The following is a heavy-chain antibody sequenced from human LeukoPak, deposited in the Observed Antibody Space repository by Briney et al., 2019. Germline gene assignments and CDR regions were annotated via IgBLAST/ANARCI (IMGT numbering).Heavy chain of an antibody. CDR3: AKDPPILRWSFDY. Sequence: SETLSLTCTVSGGSISSSSYYRGWIRQPPGKGLEWIGSIYYSGSTYYNPSLKSRVTISVDTSKNQFSLKLSSVTAADTAVYYCAKDPPILRWSFDYWGQGTLVTVSS. D-gene: IGHD4-23*01. CDR2: IYYSGST. V-gene: IGHV4-39*07. J-gene: IGHJ4*02. CDR1: GGSISSSSYY.